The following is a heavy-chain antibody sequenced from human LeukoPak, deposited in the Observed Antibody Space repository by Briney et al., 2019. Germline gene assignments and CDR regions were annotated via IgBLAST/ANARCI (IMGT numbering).Heavy chain of an antibody. CDR3: ARDVLGIIPRDAFDV. Sequence: KISFKASGWHFTDHYMQWGRPGPGQGVEGVGRVNPNSGGTNYAQKFQGRVTRTRDPFINTAFMELSGLRSDDTALYYCARDVLGIIPRDAFDVWGQGTMVIVSS. CDR2: VNPNSGGT. CDR1: GWHFTDHY. J-gene: IGHJ3*01. V-gene: IGHV1-2*06. D-gene: IGHD3-3*01.